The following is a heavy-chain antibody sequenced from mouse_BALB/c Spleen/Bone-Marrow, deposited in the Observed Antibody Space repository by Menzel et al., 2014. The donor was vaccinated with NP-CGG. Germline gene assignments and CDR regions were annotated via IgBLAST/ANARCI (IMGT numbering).Heavy chain of an antibody. V-gene: IGHV1-20*02. J-gene: IGHJ4*01. CDR3: ARXXXXXXXXXXXAXDY. CDR1: GYSFTGYF. CDR2: XNPYNGDT. Sequence: VQLKESGPELVKPGASVKISCKASGYSFTGYFMNWVMQSHGKSLEWIGRXNPYNGDTFYNQKFKGKATLTVDKSSSTAHMELRSLASEDSAVYYCARXXXXXXXXXXXAXDYWGXGTSVTVSS.